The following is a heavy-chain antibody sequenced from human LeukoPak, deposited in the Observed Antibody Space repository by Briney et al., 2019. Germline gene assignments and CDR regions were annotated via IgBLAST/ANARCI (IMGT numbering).Heavy chain of an antibody. CDR1: GFTFSSYG. CDR2: IWYDGSNK. D-gene: IGHD6-19*01. V-gene: IGHV3-33*01. Sequence: GMSLRLSCAASGFTFSSYGMHWVRQAPGKGLEWVAVIWYDGSNKYYADSVKGRFTISRDNSKNTLYLQMNSLRAEDTAVYYCARDLHYSSGWYVYYYYGMDVWGQGTTVTVSS. J-gene: IGHJ6*02. CDR3: ARDLHYSSGWYVYYYYGMDV.